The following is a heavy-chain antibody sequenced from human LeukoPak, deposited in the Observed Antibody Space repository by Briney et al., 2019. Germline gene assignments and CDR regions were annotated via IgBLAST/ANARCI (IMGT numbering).Heavy chain of an antibody. CDR1: GGPITTRDC. V-gene: IGHV4-4*02. D-gene: IGHD1-26*01. CDR3: ASQGGLRNDF. Sequence: SETLSLTSGVSGGPITTRDCWSWVRQPPGKGLEWIGEICLDGRIHYTPSLKSRISISIDRSKDQFSLNLISVAAADTAIYFCASQGGLRNDFWGQGTLVTVSS. J-gene: IGHJ4*02. CDR2: ICLDGRI.